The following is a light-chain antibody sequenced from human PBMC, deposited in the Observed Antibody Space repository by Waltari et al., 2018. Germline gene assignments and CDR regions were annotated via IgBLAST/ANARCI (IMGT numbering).Light chain of an antibody. CDR1: QSVDNS. CDR3: QQRSNWPPIT. CDR2: DAS. Sequence: IVLTQSPASLSLSPGERATLSCRASQSVDNSLAWYQQKPGQAPRLLIYDASNRATGIPARFSGSGSGTDFTLTISSLEPEDFAVYYCQQRSNWPPITFGQGTRLEIK. V-gene: IGKV3-11*01. J-gene: IGKJ5*01.